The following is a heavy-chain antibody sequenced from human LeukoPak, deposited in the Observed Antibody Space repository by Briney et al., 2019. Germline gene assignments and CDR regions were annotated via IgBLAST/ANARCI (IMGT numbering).Heavy chain of an antibody. CDR3: ARELEMATIDY. Sequence: GGSLRLSCAASGIPVSSSYMSWVRQAPGKGLEWISVIYSSGTTYYADSVRGRFTISRDNSKNTLYLQMNSLRAEDTAVYYCARELEMATIDYWGQGTLVTVSS. D-gene: IGHD5-24*01. V-gene: IGHV3-66*01. CDR2: IYSSGTT. CDR1: GIPVSSSY. J-gene: IGHJ4*02.